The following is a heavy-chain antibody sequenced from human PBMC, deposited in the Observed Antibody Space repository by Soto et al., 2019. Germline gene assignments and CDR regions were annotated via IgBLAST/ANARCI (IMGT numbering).Heavy chain of an antibody. V-gene: IGHV3-15*01. CDR2: IKSKSDGGTT. CDR1: GFSFSSAW. CDR3: ARLPLDYGDVHAFDI. Sequence: GGSLRLSCAASGFSFSSAWMSWVRQTPEKGLEWVGRIKSKSDGGTTDYAAPVKGRFTISRDNSKNTLYLQMNSLRAEDTAVYYCARLPLDYGDVHAFDIWGQGTMVTVSS. D-gene: IGHD4-17*01. J-gene: IGHJ3*02.